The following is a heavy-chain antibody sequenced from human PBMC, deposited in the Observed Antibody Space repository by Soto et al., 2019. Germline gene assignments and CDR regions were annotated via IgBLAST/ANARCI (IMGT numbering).Heavy chain of an antibody. CDR2: IYWDDDK. V-gene: IGHV2-5*02. CDR3: AHRQLYNGAWNEGTFDY. D-gene: IGHD1-1*01. CDR1: GFSLTTRPVG. J-gene: IGHJ4*02. Sequence: QITLKESGPTLVKPTQTLTLTCTFSGFSLTTRPVGVGWIRQPPGQALEWLALIYWDDDKRYNPSLKTRVTITKDTSKNQVVLTMTNMYPVDTATYYCAHRQLYNGAWNEGTFDYWGQGALVTVSS.